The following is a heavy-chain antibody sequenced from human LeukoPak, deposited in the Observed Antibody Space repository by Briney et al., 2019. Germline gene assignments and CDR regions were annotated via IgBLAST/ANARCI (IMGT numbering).Heavy chain of an antibody. CDR2: IYPGDSDT. CDR1: GYSFTNYW. D-gene: IGHD2-2*01. Sequence: GESLXISCKCSGYSFTNYWIGWVRQMPGKGLEWMGIIYPGDSDTRNSPSFQGQVTISADKSISTAYLQWSSLKASDTAMYYCAKIDRQYCSRSSCYALDYWGQGTQVTVSS. CDR3: AKIDRQYCSRSSCYALDY. V-gene: IGHV5-51*01. J-gene: IGHJ4*02.